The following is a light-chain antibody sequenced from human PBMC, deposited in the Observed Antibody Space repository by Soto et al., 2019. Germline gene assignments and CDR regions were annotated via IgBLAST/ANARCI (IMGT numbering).Light chain of an antibody. J-gene: IGLJ2*01. CDR3: SSYTSHNLVL. V-gene: IGLV2-14*01. CDR2: DVS. Sequence: QSALTQPASVSGSPGQSITMPCTVTSSDVGGYNYVSWYQQYPGKAPKLMIYDVSNRPSGVSNRFSASKSGNTASLTISGLQAEDEANYYCSSYTSHNLVLFGGGTKLTVL. CDR1: SSDVGGYNY.